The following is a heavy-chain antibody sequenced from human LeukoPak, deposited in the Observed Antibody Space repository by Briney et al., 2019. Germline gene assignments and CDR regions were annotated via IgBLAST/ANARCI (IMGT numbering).Heavy chain of an antibody. J-gene: IGHJ4*02. CDR3: AIDPGYISGGHGDHGWSFDY. Sequence: GGSLRLSCTASGFTFSSYAMHWVRQAPGKGLEWVALIWYDGSNKFYADSVKGRFTISRDNSKNTMYLQMNSLRAEDTAVYYCAIDPGYISGGHGDHGWSFDYWGQGTLVTVSS. V-gene: IGHV3-33*01. CDR2: IWYDGSNK. D-gene: IGHD4-17*01. CDR1: GFTFSSYA.